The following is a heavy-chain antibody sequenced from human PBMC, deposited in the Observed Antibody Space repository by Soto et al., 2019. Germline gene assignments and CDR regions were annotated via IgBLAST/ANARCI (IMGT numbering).Heavy chain of an antibody. V-gene: IGHV3-64*01. CDR3: ARDGSPLSGVELRLGSYNWFDP. Sequence: EVQLVESGGGLVQPGGSLRLSCAASGFTFSSYAMHWVRQAPGKGLEYVSAISSNGGSTYYANSVKGRFTISRDNSKNTLYLQMGSLRAEDMAVYYCARDGSPLSGVELRLGSYNWFDPWGQGTLVTVSS. CDR2: ISSNGGST. D-gene: IGHD1-7*01. J-gene: IGHJ5*02. CDR1: GFTFSSYA.